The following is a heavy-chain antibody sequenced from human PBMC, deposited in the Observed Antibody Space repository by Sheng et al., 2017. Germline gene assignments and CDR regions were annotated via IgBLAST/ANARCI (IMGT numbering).Heavy chain of an antibody. CDR3: ARDLDFWSGYFDRGRIDY. CDR1: GYSISSGYY. D-gene: IGHD3-3*01. Sequence: QVQLQESGPGLVKPSETLSLTCAVSGYSISSGYYWGWIRQPPGKGLEWIGSIYHSGSTYYNPSLKSRVTISVNTSKNQFSLKLSSVTAADTAVYYCARDLDFWSGYFDRGRIDYWGQGTLVTVSS. V-gene: IGHV4-38-2*02. J-gene: IGHJ4*02. CDR2: IYHSGST.